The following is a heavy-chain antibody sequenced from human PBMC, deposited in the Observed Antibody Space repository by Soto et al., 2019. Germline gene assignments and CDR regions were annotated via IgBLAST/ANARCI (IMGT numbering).Heavy chain of an antibody. CDR1: SGSISSSSNW. V-gene: IGHV4-4*02. D-gene: IGHD6-19*01. Sequence: SETLSLTCAVSSGSISSSSNWGSWVRQPPGKGLEWIGEIYPSGNTNYNPSLKSRVTVSVDTSQNQFSLQLNSVTAADTAVYYCASRTGWAQSSYYFDSWGQGTLVTVSS. CDR2: IYPSGNT. J-gene: IGHJ4*02. CDR3: ASRTGWAQSSYYFDS.